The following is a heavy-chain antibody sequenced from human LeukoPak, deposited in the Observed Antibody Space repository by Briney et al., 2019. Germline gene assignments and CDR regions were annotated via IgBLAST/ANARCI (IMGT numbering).Heavy chain of an antibody. CDR1: GFTFSSYS. Sequence: GGSLRLSCAASGFTFSSYSMNWVRQAPGKGLEWVSSISSSSSYIYYADSVKGRFTISRDNAKDSLCLQMNSLRAEDTAVYYCARDDYYGSGSYGAFGIWGQGTMVTVSS. D-gene: IGHD3-10*01. CDR3: ARDDYYGSGSYGAFGI. V-gene: IGHV3-21*01. CDR2: ISSSSSYI. J-gene: IGHJ3*02.